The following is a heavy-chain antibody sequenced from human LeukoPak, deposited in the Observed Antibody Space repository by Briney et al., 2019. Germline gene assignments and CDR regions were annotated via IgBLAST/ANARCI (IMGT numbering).Heavy chain of an antibody. D-gene: IGHD6-6*01. V-gene: IGHV4-30-4*01. CDR3: ARQIYSSSPYFDY. Sequence: SETLSLTCTVSGDSISSGDYYWSWIRQAPGKGLEWIGYIYYSGSTYYNPSLKSRVTISVDTSKNQFSLKLSSVTAADTAVYYCARQIYSSSPYFDYWGQGTLVTVSS. CDR2: IYYSGST. CDR1: GDSISSGDYY. J-gene: IGHJ4*02.